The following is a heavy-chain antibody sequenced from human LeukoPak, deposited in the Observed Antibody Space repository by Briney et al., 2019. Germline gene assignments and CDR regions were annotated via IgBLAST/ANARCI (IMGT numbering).Heavy chain of an antibody. J-gene: IGHJ4*02. D-gene: IGHD5-24*01. CDR3: ARHRSKWLQSSFDY. CDR2: INHSGST. Sequence: GSLRLSCAASGFTFSSYEMNWVRQAPGKGLEWIGEINHSGSTNYNPSLKSRVTMSVDTSKNQFSLNLSSVTAADTAVYYCARHRSKWLQSSFDYWGQGTLVTVSS. CDR1: GFTFSSYE. V-gene: IGHV4-34*01.